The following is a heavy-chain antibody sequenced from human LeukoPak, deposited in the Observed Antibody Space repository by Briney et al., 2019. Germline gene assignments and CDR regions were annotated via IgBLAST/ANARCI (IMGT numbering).Heavy chain of an antibody. Sequence: SVKVSCKASGGTFSSYAISWVRQAPGQGLEWMGGIIPIFGTASYAQKFQGRVTITADESTSTAYMELSSLRSEDTAVYYCASPRITMVRGVIITHAFDYWGQGTLVTVSS. CDR2: IIPIFGTA. V-gene: IGHV1-69*13. D-gene: IGHD3-10*01. CDR1: GGTFSSYA. J-gene: IGHJ4*02. CDR3: ASPRITMVRGVIITHAFDY.